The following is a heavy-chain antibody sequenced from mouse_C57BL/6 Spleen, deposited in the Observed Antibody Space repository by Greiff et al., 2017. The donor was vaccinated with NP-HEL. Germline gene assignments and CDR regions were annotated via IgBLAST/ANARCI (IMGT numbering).Heavy chain of an antibody. V-gene: IGHV1-82*01. Sequence: QVQLQQSGPELVKPGASVKISCKASGYAFSSSWMNWVKQRPGKGLEWIGRIYPGDGDTNYNGKFKGKATLTADKSSSTAYMQLSSLTSEDSAVYFCARSMGHYFDYWGQGTTLTVSS. CDR3: ARSMGHYFDY. CDR1: GYAFSSSW. D-gene: IGHD1-1*02. J-gene: IGHJ2*01. CDR2: IYPGDGDT.